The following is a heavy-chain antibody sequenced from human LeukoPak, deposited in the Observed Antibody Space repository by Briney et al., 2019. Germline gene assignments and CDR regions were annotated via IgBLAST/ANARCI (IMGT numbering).Heavy chain of an antibody. CDR3: ARESDSQRSPFFDI. CDR1: GGTFSSYA. D-gene: IGHD3-22*01. V-gene: IGHV1-69*04. Sequence: GASVKVSCKASGGTFSSYAISWVRQAPGQGLEWMGRIIPILGIANYAQKFQGRVTITADKSTSTAYMELSSLRSEDTAVYYCARESDSQRSPFFDIWGQGTMVTVSS. CDR2: IIPILGIA. J-gene: IGHJ3*02.